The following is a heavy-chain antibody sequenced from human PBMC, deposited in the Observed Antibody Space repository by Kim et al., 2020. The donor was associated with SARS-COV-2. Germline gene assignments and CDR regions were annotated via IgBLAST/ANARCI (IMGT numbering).Heavy chain of an antibody. Sequence: GESLKISCKGSGYSFTSYWISWVRQMPGKGLEWMGRIDPSDSYTNYSPSFQGHVTISADKSISTAYLQWSSLKASDTAMYYCARHVSYILTGYPNWFDPWGQGTLVTVSS. CDR1: GYSFTSYW. V-gene: IGHV5-10-1*01. J-gene: IGHJ5*02. CDR2: IDPSDSYT. D-gene: IGHD3-9*01. CDR3: ARHVSYILTGYPNWFDP.